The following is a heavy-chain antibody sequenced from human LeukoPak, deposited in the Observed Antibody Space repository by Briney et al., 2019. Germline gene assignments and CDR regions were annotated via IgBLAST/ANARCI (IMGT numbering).Heavy chain of an antibody. CDR1: GFTFTSSA. D-gene: IGHD5-18*01. J-gene: IGHJ5*02. V-gene: IGHV1-58*02. CDR2: IVVGSGNT. Sequence: SVKVSCKASGFTFTSSAMQWVRQARGQRLEWIGWIVVGSGNTNYAQKFQERVTITRDMSTSTAYMELSSLRSEDTAVYYCACSGYSYGYREDWFDPWGQGTLVTVSS. CDR3: ACSGYSYGYREDWFDP.